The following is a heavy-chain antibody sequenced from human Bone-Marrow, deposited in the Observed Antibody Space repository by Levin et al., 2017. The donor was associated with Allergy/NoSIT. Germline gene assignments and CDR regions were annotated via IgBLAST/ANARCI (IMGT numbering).Heavy chain of an antibody. CDR1: GFTFSSYG. CDR2: ISYDGSNK. V-gene: IGHV3-30*18. CDR3: AKLTGGYCSGGSCRPYYFDY. Sequence: GESLKISCAASGFTFSSYGMHWVRQAPGKGLEWVAVISYDGSNKYYADSVKGRFTISRDNSKNTLYLQMNSLRAEDTAVYYCAKLTGGYCSGGSCRPYYFDYWGQGTLVTVSS. J-gene: IGHJ4*02. D-gene: IGHD2-15*01.